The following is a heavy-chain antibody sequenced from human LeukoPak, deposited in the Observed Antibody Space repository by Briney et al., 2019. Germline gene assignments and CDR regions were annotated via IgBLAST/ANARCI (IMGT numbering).Heavy chain of an antibody. Sequence: SETLSLTCTVSGGSISGNYWSWIRQPPGQGLEWIAYIHSSGDTNYNPSLKSRATISADTSNNQFSRKVTSVTAADTAMYYCTKRQGPTSGSYDYFDPWGQGALVTVSS. D-gene: IGHD1-26*01. V-gene: IGHV4-4*09. CDR3: TKRQGPTSGSYDYFDP. J-gene: IGHJ5*02. CDR2: IHSSGDT. CDR1: GGSISGNY.